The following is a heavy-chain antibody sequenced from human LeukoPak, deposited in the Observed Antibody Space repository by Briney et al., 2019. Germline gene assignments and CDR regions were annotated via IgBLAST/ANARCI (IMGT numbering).Heavy chain of an antibody. D-gene: IGHD3-22*01. Sequence: SETLSLTCTVSGGSISSYYWSWIRQPPGKGLEWIGYIYYSGSTYYNPSLKSRVTISVDTSENQFSLKLSSVTAADTAVYYCARSTDYDSSGYYYSTYYYFDYWGQGTLVTVSS. CDR2: IYYSGST. CDR1: GGSISSYY. V-gene: IGHV4-59*08. CDR3: ARSTDYDSSGYYYSTYYYFDY. J-gene: IGHJ4*02.